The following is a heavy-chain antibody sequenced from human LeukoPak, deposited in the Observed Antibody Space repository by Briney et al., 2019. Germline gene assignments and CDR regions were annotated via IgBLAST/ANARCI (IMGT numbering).Heavy chain of an antibody. CDR2: ISDSGGDT. Sequence: GGSLRLSCAASGFTFSSYAMSWIRQAPGKGLEWVSVISDSGGDTSYADSGRGRFTISRDNSKNTLYLQMSSLRAEDTAVYYCAKSDCTSSSCYTIDYWGQGTLVTVSS. V-gene: IGHV3-23*01. D-gene: IGHD2-2*02. CDR3: AKSDCTSSSCYTIDY. J-gene: IGHJ4*02. CDR1: GFTFSSYA.